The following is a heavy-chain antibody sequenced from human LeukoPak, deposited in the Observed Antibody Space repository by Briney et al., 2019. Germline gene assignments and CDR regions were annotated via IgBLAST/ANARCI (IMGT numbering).Heavy chain of an antibody. Sequence: SETLSHTCTVSGVSISSYYWSWIRQPPGKGLEWVGYIYYSGSTNYNPSLKSRVTISVDTSKNQFSLKLSSVTAADTAVYYCARASMITFGGVVTYYFDYWGQGTLVTVSS. CDR2: IYYSGST. J-gene: IGHJ4*02. D-gene: IGHD3-16*01. CDR3: ARASMITFGGVVTYYFDY. V-gene: IGHV4-59*01. CDR1: GVSISSYY.